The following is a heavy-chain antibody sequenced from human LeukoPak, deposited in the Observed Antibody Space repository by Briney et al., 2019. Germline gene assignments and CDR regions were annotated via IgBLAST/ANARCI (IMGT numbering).Heavy chain of an antibody. J-gene: IGHJ4*02. CDR3: VAGSWYTTDFDY. D-gene: IGHD6-13*01. Sequence: SETLSLTCTVSGGSLSSYYWSWIRQPPGKGLEWIGYIYYSGSTNYNPSLKSRVTISVDTSKNQFSLKLSSVTAADTAVYYCVAGSWYTTDFDYWGQGTLVTVSS. CDR1: GGSLSSYY. CDR2: IYYSGST. V-gene: IGHV4-59*01.